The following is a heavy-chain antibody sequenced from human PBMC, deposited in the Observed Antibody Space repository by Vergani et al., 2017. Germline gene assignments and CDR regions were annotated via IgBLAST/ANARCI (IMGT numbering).Heavy chain of an antibody. J-gene: IGHJ6*02. CDR3: AREWFYDKIRGTYRPPSYYGIGV. CDR2: VSPYNGNT. Sequence: VQSGDEVKKPGASVTVLCKPSGYSFINYGISWVRQAPGQGLEWLGWVSPYNGNTNYGQKNKGIVTMTTDTSTRTAYMQLRSLTFEDTAVYYCAREWFYDKIRGTYRPPSYYGIGVWGQGTKVTVAS. D-gene: IGHD3-16*02. V-gene: IGHV1-18*01. CDR1: GYSFINYG.